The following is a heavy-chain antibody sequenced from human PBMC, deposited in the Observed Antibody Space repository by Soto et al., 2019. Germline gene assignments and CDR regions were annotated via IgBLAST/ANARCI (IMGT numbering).Heavy chain of an antibody. CDR2: INPNSGGT. J-gene: IGHJ4*02. V-gene: IGHV1-2*02. D-gene: IGHD3-3*01. Sequence: ASVKVSCKASGYTFTGYYMHWVRQAPGQGLEWMGWINPNSGGTNYAQKFQGRVTMTRDTSISTAYMELSRLRSDDTAVYYCARGPHPILRFLEWSPYYFDYWGQGTLATVSS. CDR3: ARGPHPILRFLEWSPYYFDY. CDR1: GYTFTGYY.